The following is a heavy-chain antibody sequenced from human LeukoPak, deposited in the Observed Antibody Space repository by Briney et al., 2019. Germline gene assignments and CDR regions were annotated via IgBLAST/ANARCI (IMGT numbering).Heavy chain of an antibody. D-gene: IGHD3-22*01. V-gene: IGHV3-23*01. CDR3: AKITTMIPTRTI. Sequence: PGGSLRLSCAASGFTFSSYAMSWVRQAPGKGLERVSAISGSGGSTYYADSVKGRFTISRDNSKNTLYLQMNSLRAEDTAVYYCAKITTMIPTRTIWGQGTMVTVSS. CDR1: GFTFSSYA. CDR2: ISGSGGST. J-gene: IGHJ3*02.